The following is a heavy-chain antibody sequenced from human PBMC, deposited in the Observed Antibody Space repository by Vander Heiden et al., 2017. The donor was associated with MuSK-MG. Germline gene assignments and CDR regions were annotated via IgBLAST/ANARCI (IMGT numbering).Heavy chain of an antibody. V-gene: IGHV3-21*01. J-gene: IGHJ4*02. D-gene: IGHD3-16*01. Sequence: VQLVESGGGLVKPGGSLRLSSAASGFTSSSYSMNWVRQAPGKGREWVSSISSSSSYIYYADEVKGRFTISRDNAKNSLYLQMNSLGAEDTAVYYCARGTYYDYVWGSSDYWGQGTLVTVSS. CDR1: GFTSSSYS. CDR2: ISSSSSYI. CDR3: ARGTYYDYVWGSSDY.